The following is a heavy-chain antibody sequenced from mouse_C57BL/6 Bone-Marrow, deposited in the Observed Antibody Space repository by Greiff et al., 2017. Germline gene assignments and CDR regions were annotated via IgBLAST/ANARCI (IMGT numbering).Heavy chain of an antibody. CDR3: ATPIYYDYDDYAMDY. D-gene: IGHD2-4*01. CDR2: IWRGGST. CDR1: GFSLTSYG. J-gene: IGHJ4*01. V-gene: IGHV2-5*01. Sequence: VHLVESGPGLVQPSQSLSITCTVSGFSLTSYGVHWVRQSPGKGLEWLGVIWRGGSTAYNAAFMSRLSITKDNSKSQVFFKMNSLQADDTAIYYCATPIYYDYDDYAMDYWGRGTSVTVSS.